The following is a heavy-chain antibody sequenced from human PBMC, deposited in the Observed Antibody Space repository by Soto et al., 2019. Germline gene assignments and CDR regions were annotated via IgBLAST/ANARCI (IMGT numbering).Heavy chain of an antibody. CDR3: AFSTGRLVRNYYYGMDV. CDR2: TYYRSKWYN. Sequence: SPTLSLPCAISGDSVSSNSAAWNWIRQSPSRGLEWLGRTYYRSKWYNDYAVSVKSRITINPDTSKNQFSLQLNSVTPEDTAVYYCAFSTGRLVRNYYYGMDVWGQGTTVTVS. V-gene: IGHV6-1*01. CDR1: GDSVSSNSAA. J-gene: IGHJ6*02. D-gene: IGHD6-19*01.